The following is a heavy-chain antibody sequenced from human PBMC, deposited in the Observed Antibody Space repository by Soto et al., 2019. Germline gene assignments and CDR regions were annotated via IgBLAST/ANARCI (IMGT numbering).Heavy chain of an antibody. CDR1: GFAFTSYR. CDR2: IKTDGSRT. V-gene: IGHV3-74*03. D-gene: IGHD4-17*01. CDR3: AREPRASNGDYINSYYYYMDV. Sequence: EVQLVESGGGLVQPGGSLRLSCVASGFAFTSYRMHWVRQAPGKGLVWVSRIKTDGSRTTYADSVKGRFTISRDNAKNTLYLQMNSLSAEDTAVYYCAREPRASNGDYINSYYYYMDVWGTGTTVTVSS. J-gene: IGHJ6*03.